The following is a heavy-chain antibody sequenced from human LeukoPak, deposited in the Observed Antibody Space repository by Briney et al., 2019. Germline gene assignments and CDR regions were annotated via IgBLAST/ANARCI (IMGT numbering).Heavy chain of an antibody. CDR1: GGTFSSYA. V-gene: IGHV1-69*04. CDR3: ARAGTYYYDSPPFDY. D-gene: IGHD3-22*01. J-gene: IGHJ4*02. CDR2: IIPILGIA. Sequence: GASVKVSCKASGGTFSSYAISWVRQAPGQGLEWMGRIIPILGIANYAQKFQGRVTITADKSTSTAYMELSSLSSEDTAVYYCARAGTYYYDSPPFDYWGQGTLVTVSS.